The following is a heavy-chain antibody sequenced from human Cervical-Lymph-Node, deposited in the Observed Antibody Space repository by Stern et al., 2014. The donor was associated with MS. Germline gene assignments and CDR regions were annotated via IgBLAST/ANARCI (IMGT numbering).Heavy chain of an antibody. J-gene: IGHJ5*02. Sequence: VQLVESGAEVTQPGPSLTLSCTASGGTFSKFPSSWVRQAPGQGLEWMGWIFPVFGTATYAQDVRGRVTIAADVSTSTVYMELSSLRSDDTAVYYCALSSETSDRGYSLGYDLWGQGTLVTVSS. D-gene: IGHD1-14*01. CDR3: ALSSETSDRGYSLGYDL. CDR1: GGTFSKFP. V-gene: IGHV1-69*01. CDR2: IFPVFGTA.